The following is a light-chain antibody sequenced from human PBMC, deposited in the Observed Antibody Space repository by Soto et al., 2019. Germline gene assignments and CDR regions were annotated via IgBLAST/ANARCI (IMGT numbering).Light chain of an antibody. CDR1: QSISNY. CDR2: AAS. Sequence: DIQMTQSPSSLSASVGDRVSITCRASQSISNYLNWYQQKPGEAPKVLIYAASSLQSGAPPRFSGSGSGTDFTLTISTLQPEDFATYYCQQSYSTPWTFGQGTNVEV. J-gene: IGKJ1*01. CDR3: QQSYSTPWT. V-gene: IGKV1-39*01.